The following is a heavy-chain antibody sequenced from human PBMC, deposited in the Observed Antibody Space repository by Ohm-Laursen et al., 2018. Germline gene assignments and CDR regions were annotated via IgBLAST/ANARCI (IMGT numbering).Heavy chain of an antibody. Sequence: SLRLSCAASGFTFSSYSMNWVRQAPGKGLEWVSSISSSSSYIYYADSVKGRLTISRDNAKNSLYLQMNSLRAEDTAVYYCARVSQGYSYGYADYWGQGTPVTVSS. V-gene: IGHV3-21*01. CDR3: ARVSQGYSYGYADY. J-gene: IGHJ4*02. CDR1: GFTFSSYS. CDR2: ISSSSSYI. D-gene: IGHD5-18*01.